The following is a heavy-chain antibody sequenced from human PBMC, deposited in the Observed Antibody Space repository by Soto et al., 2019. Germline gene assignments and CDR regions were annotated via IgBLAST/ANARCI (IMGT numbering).Heavy chain of an antibody. CDR1: GFNFRLYP. J-gene: IGHJ4*02. V-gene: IGHV3-23*01. D-gene: IGHD3-22*01. CDR2: ISGSGGST. CDR3: AKAHTFRFYYFTGGDY. Sequence: EVQLLESGGGLVQPGGSLRLSCGASGFNFRLYPMAWVRQAPGKGLEWVSSISGSGGSTFYADSVKGRFTISRDNSKNTLYLQMDTLRAGDSAVYYCAKAHTFRFYYFTGGDYWGRGTLVTVSS.